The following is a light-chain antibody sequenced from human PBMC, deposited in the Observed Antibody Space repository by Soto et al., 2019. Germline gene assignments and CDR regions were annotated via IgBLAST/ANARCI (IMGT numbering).Light chain of an antibody. V-gene: IGLV2-8*01. CDR3: RSYAGSNTWV. J-gene: IGLJ2*01. CDR1: SSDVGGYNY. CDR2: EVS. Sequence: QSALTQPPSASGSPGQSVTISCTGTSSDVGGYNYVSWYQQHPGKAPKLMIYEVSKRPSGVPDRFSGSKSGNTASLTVSGLQAADEADYYCRSYAGSNTWVFGGGTKLTVL.